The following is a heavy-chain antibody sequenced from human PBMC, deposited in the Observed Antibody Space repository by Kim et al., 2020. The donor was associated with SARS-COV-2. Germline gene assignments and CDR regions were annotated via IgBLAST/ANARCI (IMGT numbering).Heavy chain of an antibody. J-gene: IGHJ6*02. CDR3: ARDRSGSSGWIPYYYYGMDV. V-gene: IGHV3-21*01. Sequence: GGSLRLSCAASGFTFSSYSMNWVRQAPGKGLEWVSSISSSSSYIYYADSVKGRFTISRDNAKNSLYLQMNSLRAEDTAVYYCARDRSGSSGWIPYYYYGMDVWGQGTTVTVSS. D-gene: IGHD6-19*01. CDR1: GFTFSSYS. CDR2: ISSSSSYI.